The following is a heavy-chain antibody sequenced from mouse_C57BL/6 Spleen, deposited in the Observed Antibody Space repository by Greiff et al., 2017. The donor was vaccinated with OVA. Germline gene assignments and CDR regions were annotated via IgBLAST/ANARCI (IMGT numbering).Heavy chain of an antibody. Sequence: QVQLQQPGAELVKPGASVKLSCKASGYTFTSYWMHWVKQRPGRGLEWIGRIDPNSGGTKYNEKFKSKATLTVDKPSSTAYMQLSRLTSEDSAVYYCARPGSSPWYFDVWGTGTTVTVSS. CDR1: GYTFTSYW. D-gene: IGHD1-1*01. CDR2: IDPNSGGT. CDR3: ARPGSSPWYFDV. J-gene: IGHJ1*03. V-gene: IGHV1-72*01.